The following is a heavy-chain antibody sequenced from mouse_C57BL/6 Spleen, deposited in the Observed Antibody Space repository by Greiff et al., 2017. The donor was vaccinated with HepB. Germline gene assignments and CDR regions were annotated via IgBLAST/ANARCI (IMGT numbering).Heavy chain of an antibody. CDR3: ARNDYSY. Sequence: QVQLQQPGAELVKPGASVKLSCKASGYTFTSYWMQWVKQRPGQGLEWIGEIDPSDSYTNYNQKFKGKATLTVDTSSSTAYMQLSSLTSEDSAVYYCARNDYSYWGQGTTLTVSS. D-gene: IGHD2-4*01. CDR1: GYTFTSYW. V-gene: IGHV1-50*01. CDR2: IDPSDSYT. J-gene: IGHJ2*01.